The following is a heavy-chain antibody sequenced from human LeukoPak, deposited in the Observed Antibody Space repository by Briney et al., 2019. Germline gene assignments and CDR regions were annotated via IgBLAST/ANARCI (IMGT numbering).Heavy chain of an antibody. CDR2: ISGSGGTT. Sequence: PGGSLRLSCAASGFTFSSYAMSWVRQAPGKGLERVSAISGSGGTTHYADSVKGRFTISRDNSKNTLSLQMNSLTVEDAAVYYCAKGGGSYWYFDLWGRGTVVTVSS. V-gene: IGHV3-23*01. CDR1: GFTFSSYA. J-gene: IGHJ2*01. CDR3: AKGGGSYWYFDL.